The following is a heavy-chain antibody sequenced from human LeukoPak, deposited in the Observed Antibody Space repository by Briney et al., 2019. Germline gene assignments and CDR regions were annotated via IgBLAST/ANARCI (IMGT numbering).Heavy chain of an antibody. Sequence: ASLKVSCKSSGYTFTTYGITWVRQAPGPGLEWMGWISTYNGNTNYAQKLQGRVSMATDTSTSTAYMELRSLRSDVTAMYYCARDRMDTGTYFDYWGQGTLVSVSS. D-gene: IGHD5-18*01. CDR1: GYTFTTYG. CDR2: ISTYNGNT. CDR3: ARDRMDTGTYFDY. J-gene: IGHJ4*02. V-gene: IGHV1-18*01.